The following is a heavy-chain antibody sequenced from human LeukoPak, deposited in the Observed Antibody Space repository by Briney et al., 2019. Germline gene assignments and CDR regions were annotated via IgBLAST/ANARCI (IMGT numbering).Heavy chain of an antibody. J-gene: IGHJ4*02. CDR1: GYTFSSYG. CDR2: ISVYNGNT. Sequence: ASVKVSCKASGYTFSSYGISWVRQAPGQGLEWMGWISVYNGNTNYAQKVQGRVTMTTDTSTSTAYMDLRSLRSCARVGGYYFAPDYWGQGTLVTVSS. CDR3: FAPDY. V-gene: IGHV1-18*03.